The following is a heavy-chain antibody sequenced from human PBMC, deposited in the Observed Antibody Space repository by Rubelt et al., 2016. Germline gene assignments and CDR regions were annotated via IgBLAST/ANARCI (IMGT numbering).Heavy chain of an antibody. D-gene: IGHD7-27*01. CDR2: ISGGSEST. Sequence: SGFTFSNYVMSWVRQAPGQGLEWVSAISGGSESTYYADSVKGRFPISRDNSKNTLFLQMNNLRAEDTAVYFCAKDPKTHWGDYWGQGILVTVSS. V-gene: IGHV3-23*01. CDR1: GFTFSNYV. J-gene: IGHJ4*02. CDR3: AKDPKTHWGDY.